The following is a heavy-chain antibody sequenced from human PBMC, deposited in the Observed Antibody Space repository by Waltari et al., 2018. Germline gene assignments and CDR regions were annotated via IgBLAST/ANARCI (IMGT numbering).Heavy chain of an antibody. Sequence: QVQLVESGGGVVQPGKSLRLSCAASGFSFSAYAMHWVRQAPGKVLEWVAIRSLYGKKEYYADSVKGRFTISRDNCKSIVYLQMNGLRNEDTALFYCAKRGTYGPALDYWGQGTLVTVSS. CDR1: GFSFSAYA. V-gene: IGHV3-30*01. CDR2: RSLYGKKE. D-gene: IGHD3-10*01. CDR3: AKRGTYGPALDY. J-gene: IGHJ4*02.